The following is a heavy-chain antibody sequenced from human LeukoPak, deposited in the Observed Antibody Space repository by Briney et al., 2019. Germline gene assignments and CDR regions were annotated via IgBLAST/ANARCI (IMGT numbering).Heavy chain of an antibody. J-gene: IGHJ4*02. V-gene: IGHV3-66*01. Sequence: PGGSLSLSCAASGFTVSSNYMSWVRQAPGKGLEWVSVIYSGGSTYYADSVKGRFTISRDNSKNTLYLQMNSLRAEDTAVYYCASLTYYYGSGSPEYFDYWGQGTLVTVSS. D-gene: IGHD3-10*01. CDR3: ASLTYYYGSGSPEYFDY. CDR2: IYSGGST. CDR1: GFTVSSNY.